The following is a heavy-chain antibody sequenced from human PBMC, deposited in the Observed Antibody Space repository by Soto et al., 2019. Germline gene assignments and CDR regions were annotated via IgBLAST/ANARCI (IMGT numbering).Heavy chain of an antibody. CDR1: GGSISSGGYY. J-gene: IGHJ4*02. V-gene: IGHV4-31*01. CDR3: ARLQEAVGENALTLDY. Sequence: SETLCLTCTVSGGSISSGGYYWNWIRQHPGKGLEWIAYIYYTGTTYYSPSFQGHVTISADKSISTAYLQWSSLKASDTAMYYFARLQEAVGENALTLDYGGKGTLVPVS. CDR2: IYYTGTT. D-gene: IGHD3-3*01.